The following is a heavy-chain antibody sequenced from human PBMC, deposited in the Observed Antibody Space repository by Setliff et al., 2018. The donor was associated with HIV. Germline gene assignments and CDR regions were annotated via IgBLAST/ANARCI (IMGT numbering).Heavy chain of an antibody. CDR3: VRDLVAAAGSLDY. D-gene: IGHD6-13*01. V-gene: IGHV3-7*03. CDR2: IKEDGGEK. Sequence: PGGSLRLSCAASTFTFRTYWMSWVRQAPGKGLEWVANIKEDGGEKWYVDPVKGRFTISRDNVRNSLYLQMNSLRAEDTAVYYCVRDLVAAAGSLDYWGQGTLVTVSS. J-gene: IGHJ4*02. CDR1: TFTFRTYW.